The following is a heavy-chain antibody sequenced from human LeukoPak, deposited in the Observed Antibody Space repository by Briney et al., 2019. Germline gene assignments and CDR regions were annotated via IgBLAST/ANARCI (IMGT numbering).Heavy chain of an antibody. CDR2: INHSGST. V-gene: IGHV4-34*01. D-gene: IGHD6-13*01. J-gene: IGHJ5*02. Sequence: KASETLSLTCAVYGGSFSGYYWSWIRQPPGKGLEWIGEINHSGSTNYNPSHKSRVTISVDTSKNQFSLKLSPVTAADTAVYYCARAPAGSSSWYRPWGQGTLVTVSS. CDR1: GGSFSGYY. CDR3: ARAPAGSSSWYRP.